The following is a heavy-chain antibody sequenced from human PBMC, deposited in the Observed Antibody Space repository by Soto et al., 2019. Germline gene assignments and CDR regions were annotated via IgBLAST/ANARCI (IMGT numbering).Heavy chain of an antibody. D-gene: IGHD5-12*01. J-gene: IGHJ6*02. CDR1: GGSISSSNW. V-gene: IGHV4-4*02. CDR2: IYHSGST. CDR3: ASGGGYELMDV. Sequence: QVQLQESGPGLVKPSGTLSLTCAVSGGSISSSNWWSWVRQPPGKGVEWIGEIYHSGSTTYNPSLKSRVTISGDKSKNQFSLKLSSVTAADTAVYYCASGGGYELMDVWGQGTTVTVSS.